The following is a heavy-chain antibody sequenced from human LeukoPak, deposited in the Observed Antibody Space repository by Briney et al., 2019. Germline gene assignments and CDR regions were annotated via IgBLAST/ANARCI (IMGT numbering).Heavy chain of an antibody. CDR3: ARATGWFDP. CDR1: GGSISSYY. V-gene: IGHV4-59*01. D-gene: IGHD2-8*02. J-gene: IGHJ5*02. CDR2: IYYSGST. Sequence: SETLSLTCTVSGGSISSYYWSWIRQPPGKGLEWIGYIYYSGSTNYNPSPKSRVTISVDTSKNQFSLKLSSVTAADTAVYYCARATGWFDPWGQGTLVTVSS.